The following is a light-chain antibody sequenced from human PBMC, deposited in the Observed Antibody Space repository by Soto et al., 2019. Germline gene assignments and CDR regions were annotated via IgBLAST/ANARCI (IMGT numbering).Light chain of an antibody. V-gene: IGKV1-5*01. CDR3: QHMRT. J-gene: IGKJ1*01. CDR2: DVS. Sequence: DIQMTQSPSTLSASVGARVPITCRASQSISNWLAWYQQKPGKAPTLLIYDVSRLESGVPSRFSGSGFGTEFSLTISSLQPDDFGSYYCQHMRTFGQGTKVDIK. CDR1: QSISNW.